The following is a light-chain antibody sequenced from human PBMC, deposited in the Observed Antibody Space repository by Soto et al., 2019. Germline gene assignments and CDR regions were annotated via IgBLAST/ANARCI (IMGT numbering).Light chain of an antibody. CDR2: GAS. CDR3: QQYNNWPPMA. J-gene: IGKJ1*01. Sequence: EIVMTQSPATLSVSPGERATLSCRASQSVSSNLAWYQQKPGQAPRLLIYGASARATGIPARFSGSGSGTEFTLTISSPQSGDFAVYYCQQYNNWPPMAFGQGTKVEIK. V-gene: IGKV3-15*01. CDR1: QSVSSN.